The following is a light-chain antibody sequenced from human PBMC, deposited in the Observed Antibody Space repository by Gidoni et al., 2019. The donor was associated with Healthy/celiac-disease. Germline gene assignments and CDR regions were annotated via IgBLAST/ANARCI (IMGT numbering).Light chain of an antibody. Sequence: ELVFTQSPATLSLSPGERATLSCRASQSVSSYLAWYNQKPGQALRLLIDDASNRATGIPARFSGSGNGTDVTLTISSLEPEDFAVYYCKQRSPNSITFGQGTRLEIK. CDR2: DAS. CDR3: KQRSPNSIT. V-gene: IGKV3-11*01. J-gene: IGKJ5*01. CDR1: QSVSSY.